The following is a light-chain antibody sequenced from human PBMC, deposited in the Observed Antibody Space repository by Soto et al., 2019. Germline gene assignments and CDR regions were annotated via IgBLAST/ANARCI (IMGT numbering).Light chain of an antibody. J-gene: IGLJ1*01. V-gene: IGLV2-23*02. CDR2: EVS. CDR1: SSDVGSYNL. Sequence: QSVLTQPASLSGSPGQSITISCTGTSSDVGSYNLVSWYQQHPGKAPKLMVYEVSKRPSGVSNRFSGSKSGNTASLTISGLQAEDEADYYCCSYAGSSTARLYVFGTGTKVTVL. CDR3: CSYAGSSTARLYV.